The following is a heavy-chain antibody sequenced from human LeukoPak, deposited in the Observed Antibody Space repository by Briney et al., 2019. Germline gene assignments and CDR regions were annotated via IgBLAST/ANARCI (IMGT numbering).Heavy chain of an antibody. CDR1: GFTFSSYG. D-gene: IGHD6-19*01. CDR3: AKDGYSSGWDFDY. J-gene: IGHJ4*02. CDR2: ISYDGSNR. V-gene: IGHV3-30*18. Sequence: PGGSLRLSCAASGFTFSSYGMHWVRQAPGKGLEWVAVISYDGSNRYYAASVKGRFTISRDNYKNTLYLQMNSLRAEDTAVYYCAKDGYSSGWDFDYWGQGTLVTVSS.